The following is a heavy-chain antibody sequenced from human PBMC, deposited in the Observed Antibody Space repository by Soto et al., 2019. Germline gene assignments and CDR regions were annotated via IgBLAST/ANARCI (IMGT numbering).Heavy chain of an antibody. D-gene: IGHD1-26*01. CDR1: GFTFSSYG. CDR3: ARDLKDSSGSYYDYYYYGMDV. Sequence: PGGSLRLSCAASGFTFSSYGMHWVRQAPGKGLEWVAVIWYDGSNKYYADSVKGRFTISRDNSKNTLYLQMNSLRAEDTAVYYWARDLKDSSGSYYDYYYYGMDVWGQGTTVTVSS. V-gene: IGHV3-33*01. CDR2: IWYDGSNK. J-gene: IGHJ6*02.